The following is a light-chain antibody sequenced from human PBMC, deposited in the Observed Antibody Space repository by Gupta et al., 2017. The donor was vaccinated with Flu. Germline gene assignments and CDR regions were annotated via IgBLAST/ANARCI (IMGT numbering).Light chain of an antibody. J-gene: IGKJ5*01. Sequence: SPATLSLSPGERATLSCRASQSIDNYLAWYQQKPGQAPTLLIYDTSESATGIPDRFSGTASGTDFTLTSNNRETDDSAVYYGRQRGYRITFGQGTRLEIK. CDR2: DTS. V-gene: IGKV3-11*01. CDR3: RQRGYRIT. CDR1: QSIDNY.